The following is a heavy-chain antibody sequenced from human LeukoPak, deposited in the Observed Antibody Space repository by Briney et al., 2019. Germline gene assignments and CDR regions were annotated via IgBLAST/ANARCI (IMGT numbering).Heavy chain of an antibody. J-gene: IGHJ4*02. Sequence: PSETLSLTCIISEGSISSSDYYWGWIRQPPGKGLEWIGSIYYSGSPDYSPSLKSRVTISVDTSKNQFSLRLSSVTAADTAVYFCARQRVVVGANAFDLWGQGTLVTVSS. CDR2: IYYSGSP. D-gene: IGHD2-15*01. CDR3: ARQRVVVGANAFDL. V-gene: IGHV4-39*01. CDR1: EGSISSSDYY.